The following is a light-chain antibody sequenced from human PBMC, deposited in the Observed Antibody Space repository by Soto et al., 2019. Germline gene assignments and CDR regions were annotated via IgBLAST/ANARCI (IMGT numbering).Light chain of an antibody. V-gene: IGKV3-20*01. CDR2: GAS. J-gene: IGKJ4*01. CDR1: QSVTSSY. Sequence: EIVLTQSPGTLSLSPGERATLSCRASQSVTSSYLAWYQQKPGQAPRLLIYGASSRATGIPDRFRGSGSGTDFPLTISRLEPEDFAVYYCQQYGNSPLTFGGGTKVEIK. CDR3: QQYGNSPLT.